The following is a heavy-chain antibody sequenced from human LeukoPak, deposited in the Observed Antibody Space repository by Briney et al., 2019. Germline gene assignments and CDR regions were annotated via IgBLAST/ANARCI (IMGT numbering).Heavy chain of an antibody. CDR1: GFIFSNYA. CDR2: ISDSGDST. D-gene: IGHD6-19*01. CDR3: AKGYIAVAGIFDY. V-gene: IGHV3-23*01. J-gene: IGHJ4*02. Sequence: PGGSLRLSCAASGFIFSNYAMTWVRQAPGKGLEWVSSISDSGDSTYYADSVKGRFTISRDNSKSTLFLQMNSLRAEDTAVYYCAKGYIAVAGIFDYWGQGTLVTLSS.